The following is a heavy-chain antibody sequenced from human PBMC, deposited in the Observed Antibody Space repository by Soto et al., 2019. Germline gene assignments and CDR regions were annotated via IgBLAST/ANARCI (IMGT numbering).Heavy chain of an antibody. D-gene: IGHD3-3*01. J-gene: IGHJ5*02. V-gene: IGHV1-46*01. Sequence: ASVKVSCKAPGDTFSSYYLNWVRQAPGQGLESMGVINPHGGSTKYAQKFQGRVTMTRDTSRSTVYMELRSLRSDDTAIYYCARSSGGNFGIIIEGSNWFDPWGQGTLVTVSS. CDR3: ARSSGGNFGIIIEGSNWFDP. CDR2: INPHGGST. CDR1: GDTFSSYY.